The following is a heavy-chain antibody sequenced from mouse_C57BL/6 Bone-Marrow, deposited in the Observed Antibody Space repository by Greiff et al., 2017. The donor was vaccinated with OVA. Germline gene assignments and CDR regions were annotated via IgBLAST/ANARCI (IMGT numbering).Heavy chain of an antibody. CDR1: GYTFTSYW. V-gene: IGHV1-50*01. CDR2: IDPSDSYT. Sequence: VQLQQSGAELVKPGASVKLSCKASGYTFTSYWMQWVKQRPGQGLEWIGEIDPSDSYTNYNQKFKGKATLTVDTSSSTAYMQLSSLTSEDSAVYYCAVYFDVWGTGTTVTVSS. CDR3: AVYFDV. J-gene: IGHJ1*03.